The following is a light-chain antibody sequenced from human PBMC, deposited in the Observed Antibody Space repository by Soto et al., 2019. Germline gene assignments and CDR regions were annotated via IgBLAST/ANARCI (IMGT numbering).Light chain of an antibody. CDR1: GNNVGNYNL. J-gene: IGLJ1*01. CDR3: SSYAGSNNFV. CDR2: EGS. V-gene: IGLV2-23*01. Sequence: SALTQPASVSGSPGQSITISCTGTGNNVGNYNLVSWYQQHPGKAPKLMIYEGSKRPSGVSNRFSGSKSGNTASLTISGLRAEDKADYYCSSYAGSNNFVFGSGTKVTVL.